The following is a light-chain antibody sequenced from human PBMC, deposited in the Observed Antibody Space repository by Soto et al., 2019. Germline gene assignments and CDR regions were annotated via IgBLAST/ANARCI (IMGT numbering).Light chain of an antibody. CDR1: SCDIGAGYD. Sequence: QSVLTQPASVSGASGQRVTISCTGSSCDIGAGYDVHWYQQLPGTAPKLLIYGNTNRPSGVPDRFSGSKSGTSASLAITGLEAEDEADYDCQSYDSSPSGSGVFGGGTKLTVL. J-gene: IGLJ2*01. CDR2: GNT. CDR3: QSYDSSPSGSGV. V-gene: IGLV1-40*01.